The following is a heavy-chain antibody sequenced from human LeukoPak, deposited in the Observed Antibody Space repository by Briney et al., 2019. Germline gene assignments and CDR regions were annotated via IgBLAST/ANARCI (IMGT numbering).Heavy chain of an antibody. D-gene: IGHD3-10*01. CDR2: ISGSGGST. V-gene: IGHV3-23*01. Sequence: PGGSLRLSCAASGFTFSSYGMSWVRQAPGKGLEWVSAISGSGGSTYYADSVKGRFTISRDNSKNTLYLQMNSLRAEDTAVYYCAKRPGYYGSGSYYMDEYFQHWGQGTLVTVSS. J-gene: IGHJ1*01. CDR1: GFTFSSYG. CDR3: AKRPGYYGSGSYYMDEYFQH.